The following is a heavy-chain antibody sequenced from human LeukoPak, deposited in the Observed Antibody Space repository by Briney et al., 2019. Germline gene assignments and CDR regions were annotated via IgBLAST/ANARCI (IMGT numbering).Heavy chain of an antibody. CDR2: INWNGGNT. D-gene: IGHD5-12*01. J-gene: IGHJ4*02. Sequence: GGSLRLSCAASGFTFDDYGMSWVRQAPGKGLEWVSGINWNGGNTGHADSVQGRFTISRDNAKNSLYLQLNSLRAEDTALYYCATSRGYSGYGNLDYWGQGTLVTVSS. V-gene: IGHV3-20*04. CDR1: GFTFDDYG. CDR3: ATSRGYSGYGNLDY.